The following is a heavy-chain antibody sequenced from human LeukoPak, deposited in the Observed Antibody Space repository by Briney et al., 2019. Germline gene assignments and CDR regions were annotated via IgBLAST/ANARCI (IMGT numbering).Heavy chain of an antibody. V-gene: IGHV3-30*02. CDR2: IRYDGSNK. Sequence: GGSLRLSCAASGFTFSSYGMYWVRQAPGKGLEWVAFIRYDGSNKYYADSVKGRFTISRDNSKNTLYLQMNSLRAEDTAVYYCAKDTTSAYGFDYWGQGTLVTVSS. CDR3: AKDTTSAYGFDY. J-gene: IGHJ4*02. D-gene: IGHD1-1*01. CDR1: GFTFSSYG.